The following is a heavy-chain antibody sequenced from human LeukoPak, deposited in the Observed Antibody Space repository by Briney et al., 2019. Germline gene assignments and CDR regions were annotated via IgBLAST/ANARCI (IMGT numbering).Heavy chain of an antibody. CDR2: ISLTGRT. Sequence: SGTLSLTCGVSGGSITSTNWWSWVRPPPGQGLEWIGEISLTGRTNYNPSLIGRVIMSLDESRNQLSLTLTSVTAAATAMYYCTSESGPYCPFGYWGQGNLVVVPS. J-gene: IGHJ4*02. CDR1: GGSITSTNW. V-gene: IGHV4-4*02. CDR3: TSESGPYCPFGY. D-gene: IGHD1-26*01.